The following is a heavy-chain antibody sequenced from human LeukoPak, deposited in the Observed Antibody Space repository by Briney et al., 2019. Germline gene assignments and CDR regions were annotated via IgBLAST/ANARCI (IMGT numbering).Heavy chain of an antibody. Sequence: LPGGSPRLSCAASGFTFSSYAMSWVRQAPGKGLEWVSAISGSGGSTYYADSVKGRFTISRDNSKNTLYLQMNSLRAEDTAVYYCAKDWQPDYDSSNAFDPWGQGTLVTVSS. CDR1: GFTFSSYA. CDR2: ISGSGGST. J-gene: IGHJ5*02. CDR3: AKDWQPDYDSSNAFDP. V-gene: IGHV3-23*01. D-gene: IGHD3-22*01.